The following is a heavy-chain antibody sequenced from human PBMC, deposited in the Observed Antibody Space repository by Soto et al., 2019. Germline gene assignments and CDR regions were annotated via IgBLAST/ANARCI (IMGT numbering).Heavy chain of an antibody. V-gene: IGHV3-33*01. CDR1: GFTFSSYG. CDR3: AREKGYYGSGSYYYYYYYGMDV. Sequence: GGSLRLSCAASGFTFSSYGMHWVRQAPGKGLEWVAVIWYDGSNKYYADSVKGRFTISRDNSRNTLYLQMNSLRAEDTAVYYCAREKGYYGSGSYYYYYYYGMDVGGQGTTVTVSS. J-gene: IGHJ6*02. D-gene: IGHD3-10*01. CDR2: IWYDGSNK.